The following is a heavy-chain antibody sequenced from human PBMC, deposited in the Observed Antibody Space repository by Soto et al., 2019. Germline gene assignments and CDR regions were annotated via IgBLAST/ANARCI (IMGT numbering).Heavy chain of an antibody. J-gene: IGHJ6*02. Sequence: ASVKVSCKASGYTFTSYDINWVRQATGQGLELMGWMNPNSGNTGYAQKFQGRVTMTRDTSITTAYMELSSLRSEDTAVYYFARRRNLAPAGKFYYYGMDVWGQGTTVTVSS. CDR1: GYTFTSYD. CDR3: ARRRNLAPAGKFYYYGMDV. D-gene: IGHD6-13*01. CDR2: MNPNSGNT. V-gene: IGHV1-8*01.